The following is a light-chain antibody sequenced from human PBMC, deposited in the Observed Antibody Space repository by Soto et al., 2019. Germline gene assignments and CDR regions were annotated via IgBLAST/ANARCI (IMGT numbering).Light chain of an antibody. V-gene: IGLV2-14*03. CDR1: SSDVGGSNF. J-gene: IGLJ1*01. Sequence: QSALTQPASVSDSPGQSITISCTGTSSDVGGSNFVSWYQQHPGKPPKLIIYDVANRPSGVSNRFSGSKSGSTASLIISRLQTEDEADYYCVSYTSSTTYVFVTGTMVTVL. CDR3: VSYTSSTTYV. CDR2: DVA.